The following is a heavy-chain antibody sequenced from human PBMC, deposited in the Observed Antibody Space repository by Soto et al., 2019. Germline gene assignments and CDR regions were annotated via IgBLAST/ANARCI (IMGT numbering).Heavy chain of an antibody. CDR1: GYTFSSYS. J-gene: IGHJ5*01. V-gene: IGHV1-3*01. D-gene: IGHD2-2*02. CDR3: ARDSFGLYRGQFDF. Sequence: QVHLVQSGAEVKKPGVSVKITCKASGYTFSSYSIHWVRQAPGQSLEWMGWINAGNDDTKYSKKFQGGVTISTDSSANTAYMELSGLRSEDTAVYYCARDSFGLYRGQFDFWGHGTLVTVSS. CDR2: INAGNDDT.